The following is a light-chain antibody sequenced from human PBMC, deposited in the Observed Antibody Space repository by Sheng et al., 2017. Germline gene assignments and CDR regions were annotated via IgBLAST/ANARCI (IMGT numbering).Light chain of an antibody. CDR1: QSISIY. Sequence: EIVLTQSPATLSLSPGERATLSCRASQSISIYLAWYQQKPGQAPRLLIYDTSRAATGIPARFSGSGSGTDFTLTISSLEPDDFAVYYCQQRSNWPLTFGGGTRVEIK. J-gene: IGKJ4*01. V-gene: IGKV3-11*01. CDR3: QQRSNWPLT. CDR2: DTS.